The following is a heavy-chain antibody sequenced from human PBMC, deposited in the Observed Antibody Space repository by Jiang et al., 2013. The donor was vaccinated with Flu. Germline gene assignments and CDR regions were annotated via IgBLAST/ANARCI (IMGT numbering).Heavy chain of an antibody. D-gene: IGHD6-19*01. V-gene: IGHV1-46*01. CDR1: GYIFSRNH. CDR3: ASSAGWWAFDY. Sequence: SGAEVTKSGASVKVSCKTSGYIFSRNHMHWVRQAPGQGLEWLGMINPGGGSTDYAQKFQGRVTMTRDMSTSTVYVELRRLRSDDTAVYYCASSAGWWAFDYWGQGTLVTVS. CDR2: INPGGGST. J-gene: IGHJ4*02.